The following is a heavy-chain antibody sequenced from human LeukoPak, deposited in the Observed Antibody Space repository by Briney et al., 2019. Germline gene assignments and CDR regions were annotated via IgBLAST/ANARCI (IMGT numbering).Heavy chain of an antibody. Sequence: GGSLRLSCAASGFSFSDAWMNWVRQAPGKGLEWISLISWNSGTIGYADSVKGRFTISRDNANNFLYLQMNSLRAEDTALYYCARAYKDRSLAGKKEFFQHWGQGTLVTVSS. J-gene: IGHJ1*01. CDR2: ISWNSGTI. D-gene: IGHD6-19*01. CDR3: ARAYKDRSLAGKKEFFQH. CDR1: GFSFSDAW. V-gene: IGHV3-9*01.